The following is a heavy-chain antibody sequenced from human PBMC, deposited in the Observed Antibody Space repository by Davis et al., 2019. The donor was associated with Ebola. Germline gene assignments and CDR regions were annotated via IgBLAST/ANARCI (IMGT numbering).Heavy chain of an antibody. CDR1: GGSFSGYY. V-gene: IGHV4-34*01. D-gene: IGHD3-10*01. CDR2: INHSGST. Sequence: PSETLSLTCAVYGGSFSGYYWSWIRQPPGKGLEWIGEINHSGSTNYNPSLKSRVTISVDTSKNQFSLKLSSVTAADSAVYYCARGRFDYGMDVWGKGTTVSVSS. J-gene: IGHJ6*04. CDR3: ARGRFDYGMDV.